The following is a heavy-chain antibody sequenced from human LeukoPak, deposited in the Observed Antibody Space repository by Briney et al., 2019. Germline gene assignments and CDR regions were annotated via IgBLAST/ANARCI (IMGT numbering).Heavy chain of an antibody. V-gene: IGHV3-11*01. CDR2: ISSSGSTI. D-gene: IGHD6-13*01. CDR3: ASSSSWHNWFDP. Sequence: PGGSLRLSCAASGFTFSDYYMSWLRQAPGKGLEWVSYISSSGSTIYYADSVKGRFTISRDNAKNSLYLQMNSLRAEDTAVYYCASSSSWHNWFDPWGQGTLVTVSS. J-gene: IGHJ5*02. CDR1: GFTFSDYY.